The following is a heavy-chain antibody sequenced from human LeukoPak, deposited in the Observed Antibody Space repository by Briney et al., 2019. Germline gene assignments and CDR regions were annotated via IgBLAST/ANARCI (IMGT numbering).Heavy chain of an antibody. D-gene: IGHD3-10*01. V-gene: IGHV4-39*07. CDR2: IYYTGDT. CDR3: ARQGENYYGSGTYFNYRWFDP. J-gene: IGHJ5*02. CDR1: DGSINNSSYY. Sequence: SETLSLTCTVSDGSINNSSYYWGWIRQPPGKGLEWIGSIYYTGDTYHNLSLKSRVTISIDTSKNHFSLRLSSVTAADTAVYYCARQGENYYGSGTYFNYRWFDPWGQGTLVTVSS.